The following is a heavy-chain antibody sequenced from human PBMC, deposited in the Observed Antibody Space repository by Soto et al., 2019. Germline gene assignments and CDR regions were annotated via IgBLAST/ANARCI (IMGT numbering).Heavy chain of an antibody. J-gene: IGHJ6*02. CDR2: VYHSGST. Sequence: SETLSLTCTVSGDSISSYFWSWIRQPPGKGPEWIGCVYHSGSTNYSPSLKRRVSISVDTSKNQFSLRLTSVTAADTAVYYCARTYSSSYSRYPVYYGMDVWGQGTTVTVSS. V-gene: IGHV4-59*01. CDR3: ARTYSSSYSRYPVYYGMDV. CDR1: GDSISSYF. D-gene: IGHD3-22*01.